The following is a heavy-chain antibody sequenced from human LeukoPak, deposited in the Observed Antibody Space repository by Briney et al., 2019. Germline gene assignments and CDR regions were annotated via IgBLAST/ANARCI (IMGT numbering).Heavy chain of an antibody. CDR3: ARSLIADGAFDI. V-gene: IGHV3-48*02. CDR2: VSGGDTTI. J-gene: IGHJ3*02. CDR1: GFAFSRSA. D-gene: IGHD2-21*01. Sequence: TGGSLRLSCTTSGFAFSRSAKTWVRQAPGKALGWVSYVSGGDTTIFHSDSVKGRFTISRDSAKSTLYLHMNSLRDEDTAVYYCARSLIADGAFDIWGQGTMVTVSS.